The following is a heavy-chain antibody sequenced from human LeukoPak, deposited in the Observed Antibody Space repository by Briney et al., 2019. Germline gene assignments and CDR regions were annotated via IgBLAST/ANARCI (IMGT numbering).Heavy chain of an antibody. V-gene: IGHV1-46*01. CDR1: GYTFTSYY. CDR2: INTSGGST. CDR3: ARGHWVRGAIYYYYGMDV. J-gene: IGHJ6*02. Sequence: ASVKVSCKASGYTFTSYYMHWVRQAPGQGLEWMGIINTSGGSTSYAQKFQGRVTMTRDTSTSTVYMELSSLRSEDTAVYYCARGHWVRGAIYYYYGMDVWGQGTTVTVSS. D-gene: IGHD3-10*01.